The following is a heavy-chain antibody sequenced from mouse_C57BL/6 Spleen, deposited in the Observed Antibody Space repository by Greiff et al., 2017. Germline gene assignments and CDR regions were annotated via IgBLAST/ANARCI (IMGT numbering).Heavy chain of an antibody. CDR1: GYTFTSYD. V-gene: IGHV1-85*01. J-gene: IGHJ4*01. CDR2: IYPRDGST. CDR3: ARRSYYGSSYLYYYAMDY. D-gene: IGHD1-1*01. Sequence: VQLQQSGPELVKPGASVKLSCKASGYTFTSYDINWVKQRPGQGLEWIGWIYPRDGSTKYNEKFKGKATLTVDTSSSTAYMELHSLTSEDSAVYFCARRSYYGSSYLYYYAMDYWGQGTSVTVSS.